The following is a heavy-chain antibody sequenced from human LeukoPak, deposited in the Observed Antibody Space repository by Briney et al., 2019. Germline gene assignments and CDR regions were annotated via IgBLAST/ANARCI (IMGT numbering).Heavy chain of an antibody. Sequence: PGGSLRLSCAASGFTFSSYGMHWVRQAPGKGLEWVAVISYDGSNKYYADSVKGRFTISRDNSKNTLYLQMNSLRAEDTAVYYCAKDLHVVVTALDYWGQGTLVTVSS. V-gene: IGHV3-30*18. CDR3: AKDLHVVVTALDY. CDR2: ISYDGSNK. D-gene: IGHD2-21*02. J-gene: IGHJ4*02. CDR1: GFTFSSYG.